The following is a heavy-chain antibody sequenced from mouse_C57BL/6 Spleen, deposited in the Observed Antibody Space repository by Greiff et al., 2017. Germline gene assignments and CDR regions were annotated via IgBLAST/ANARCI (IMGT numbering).Heavy chain of an antibody. V-gene: IGHV1-61*01. CDR2: IYPSDSET. D-gene: IGHD1-1*01. J-gene: IGHJ1*03. Sequence: QVQLQQPGAELVRPGSSVTLSCKASGYTFTSYWMDWVKQRPGQGLEWIGNIYPSDSETHYNQKFKDKATLTVDKSSSTAYMQLSSLTSEDSAVYYCATYYGSEVYWYFDVWGKGTTVTVSS. CDR1: GYTFTSYW. CDR3: ATYYGSEVYWYFDV.